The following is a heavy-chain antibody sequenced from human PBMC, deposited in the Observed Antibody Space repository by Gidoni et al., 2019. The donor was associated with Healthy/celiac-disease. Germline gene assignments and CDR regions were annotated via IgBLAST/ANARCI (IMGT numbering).Heavy chain of an antibody. CDR1: GFTFSAYR. V-gene: IGHV3-7*01. J-gene: IGHJ4*02. CDR3: ARDGTYTLYYYDSSGSY. D-gene: IGHD3-22*01. Sequence: EVQLVESGGGLVQPGGSLRLSCAASGFTFSAYRMSWVRQAPGKGLEWVANIKQDGSEKYYVDSVKGRFTISRDNAKNSLYLQMNSLRAEDTAVYYCARDGTYTLYYYDSSGSYWGQGTLVTVSS. CDR2: IKQDGSEK.